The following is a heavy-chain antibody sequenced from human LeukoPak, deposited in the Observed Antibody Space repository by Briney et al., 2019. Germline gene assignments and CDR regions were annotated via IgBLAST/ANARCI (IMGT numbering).Heavy chain of an antibody. Sequence: PGGSLRLSCVASGFTFEDYAMHWVRLAPGKGLEWVSGISWNTGTINYADSVKGRFTISRDNAKNSMSLQMNNLRAEDMALYYCAKDRGGRWPLYYFDYWGQGTLVTVSS. CDR1: GFTFEDYA. CDR3: AKDRGGRWPLYYFDY. D-gene: IGHD3-10*01. V-gene: IGHV3-9*03. CDR2: ISWNTGTI. J-gene: IGHJ4*02.